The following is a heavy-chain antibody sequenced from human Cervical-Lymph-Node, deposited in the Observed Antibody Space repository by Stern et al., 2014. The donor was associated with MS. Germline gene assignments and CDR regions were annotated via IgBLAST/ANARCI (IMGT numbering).Heavy chain of an antibody. V-gene: IGHV2-5*02. CDR3: AHRHYSGWFDP. Sequence: ESGPTLVTPTQTLTLTCTFSGFSLRTSGVAVGWIRQPPGKALEWLALIYWDDDKRYSASLKSRLTITKDTPKNQVVLTMTNMDPVDTATYYCAHRHYSGWFDPWGQGILVTVSS. CDR2: IYWDDDK. D-gene: IGHD5-18*01. J-gene: IGHJ5*02. CDR1: GFSLRTSGVA.